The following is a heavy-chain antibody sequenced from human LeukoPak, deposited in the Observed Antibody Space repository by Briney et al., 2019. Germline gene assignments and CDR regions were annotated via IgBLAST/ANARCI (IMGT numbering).Heavy chain of an antibody. CDR2: IRYDGSNK. CDR3: AKDQGRGGYSRRGGFDY. D-gene: IGHD5-12*01. V-gene: IGHV3-30*02. J-gene: IGHJ4*02. CDR1: GFTFSIYG. Sequence: GGSLRLSCAASGFTFSIYGMHWVRQAPGKGLGCVAFIRYDGSNKYYADSVKGRFTISRDNSKNTLYLQMNSLRAEDTAVYYCAKDQGRGGYSRRGGFDYWGQGTLVTVSS.